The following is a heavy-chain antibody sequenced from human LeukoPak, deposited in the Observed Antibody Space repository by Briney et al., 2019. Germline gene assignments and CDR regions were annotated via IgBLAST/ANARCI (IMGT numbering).Heavy chain of an antibody. CDR3: VREVDPSVPTLVD. Sequence: KPSETLSLTCTVSGYSISSGYYWGWIRQPPGKGLEWIGSIYHSGSTYYNPSLKSRVTISVVTSKNQFSLSLTSMTAADTAMYFCVREVDPSVPTLVDWGQGILVTVSS. J-gene: IGHJ4*02. CDR2: IYHSGST. CDR1: GYSISSGYY. V-gene: IGHV4-38-2*02. D-gene: IGHD2-2*01.